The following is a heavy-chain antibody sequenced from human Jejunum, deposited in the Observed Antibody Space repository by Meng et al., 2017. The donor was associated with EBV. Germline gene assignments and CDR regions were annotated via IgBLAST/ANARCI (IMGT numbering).Heavy chain of an antibody. J-gene: IGHJ4*02. Sequence: GARVFIPSETLPLPCASAGGAFHSHFWACSPPPPGKGLEWIGDINQSGSTTYSPSLESRVTLSLDTSKNQFSLRLNSVTAADTAIYYCARVVNWDYGDYGAFDYWGQGALVTVSS. CDR3: ARVVNWDYGDYGAFDY. D-gene: IGHD4-17*01. V-gene: IGHV4-34*01. CDR2: INQSGST. CDR1: GGAFHSHF.